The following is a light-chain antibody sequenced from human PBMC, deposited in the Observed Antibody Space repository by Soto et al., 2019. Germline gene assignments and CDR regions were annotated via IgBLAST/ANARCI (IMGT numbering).Light chain of an antibody. CDR2: GAS. V-gene: IGKV3-15*01. J-gene: IGKJ4*01. CDR1: QSVSSD. Sequence: EIVVTQSPATLSVSPGERATLSCRASQSVSSDLAWYQQKPGQTPRLLIFGASTRATGIPARFSGSGSGTEFALTISSLQSEDFAVYYCQHYNNWPLTFGGGTKVEI. CDR3: QHYNNWPLT.